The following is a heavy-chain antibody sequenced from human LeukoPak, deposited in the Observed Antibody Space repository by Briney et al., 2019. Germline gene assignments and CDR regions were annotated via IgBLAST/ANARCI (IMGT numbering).Heavy chain of an antibody. CDR2: FNTDGSIT. V-gene: IGHV3-74*01. D-gene: IGHD3-10*01. J-gene: IGHJ4*02. CDR3: ARDRGPRTGFMVREAYDY. Sequence: SGGSLRLSCAASGFTFSDYWIHWVRQAPGKGLVWVSRFNTDGSITNYADSVKGRSSISRDNAKNTLYLQMSSLRAEDTAVYYCARDRGPRTGFMVREAYDYWGQGTLVTVSS. CDR1: GFTFSDYW.